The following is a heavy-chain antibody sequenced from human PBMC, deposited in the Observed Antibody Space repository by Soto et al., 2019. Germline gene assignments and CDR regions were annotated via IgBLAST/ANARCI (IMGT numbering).Heavy chain of an antibody. D-gene: IGHD5-18*01. CDR2: IVVVSGNT. J-gene: IGHJ3*02. CDR1: GFTFTSSA. Sequence: SVKVSCKASGFTFTSSAVQWVLQARGQRLEWIGWIVVVSGNTNYAQKFQERVTITRDMSTSTAYMELSSLRSEDTAVYYCAAVRLGYSWGAFDIWGQGTMVTVSS. CDR3: AAVRLGYSWGAFDI. V-gene: IGHV1-58*01.